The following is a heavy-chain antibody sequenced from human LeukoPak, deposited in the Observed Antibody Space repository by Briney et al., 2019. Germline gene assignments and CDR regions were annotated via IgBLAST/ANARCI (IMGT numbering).Heavy chain of an antibody. D-gene: IGHD6-13*01. J-gene: IGHJ6*03. CDR1: GDSFGNFA. CDR2: IIPVFGSV. V-gene: IGHV1-69*05. CDR3: ARDQGIRYSSSRYGLDYYYYMDV. Sequence: SVKVSCKATGDSFGNFAISWVRQAPGQGFEWMGGIIPVFGSVNYAQRFQGRITITTDASTRTAYMELSSLRSEDTAIYYCARDQGIRYSSSRYGLDYYYYMDVWGKGTTVTVSS.